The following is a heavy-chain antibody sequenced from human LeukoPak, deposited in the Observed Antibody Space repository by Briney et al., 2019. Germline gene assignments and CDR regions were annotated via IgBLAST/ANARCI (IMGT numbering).Heavy chain of an antibody. J-gene: IGHJ4*02. Sequence: PGGSLRLSCAASGFTFSNYAVNWIRQAPGKGLKWVSVISGSGSSMYYTDSVKGRFTISRDNSKNTLYLQMNSLRAEDTAVYYCAKHYDFWSGYFDYWGQGTLVTVSS. CDR1: GFTFSNYA. CDR2: ISGSGSSM. D-gene: IGHD3-3*01. V-gene: IGHV3-23*01. CDR3: AKHYDFWSGYFDY.